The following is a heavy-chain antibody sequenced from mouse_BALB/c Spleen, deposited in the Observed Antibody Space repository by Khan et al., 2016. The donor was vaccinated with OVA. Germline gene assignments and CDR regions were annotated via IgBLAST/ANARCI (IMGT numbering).Heavy chain of an antibody. D-gene: IGHD2-14*01. J-gene: IGHJ4*01. CDR3: ARGGAAFYRNDGGAMDS. CDR1: GYTFTTAG. CDR2: INTHSGVP. Sequence: QIQLVQSGPELKKPGETVRISCKASGYTFTTAGMQWVQKMPGKGLKWIGWINTHSGVPKYAEDFKGRFVFSLETSASTAYLQITNLKNEDTATYVGARGGAAFYRNDGGAMDSWGQGTSVTVSA. V-gene: IGHV9-4*02.